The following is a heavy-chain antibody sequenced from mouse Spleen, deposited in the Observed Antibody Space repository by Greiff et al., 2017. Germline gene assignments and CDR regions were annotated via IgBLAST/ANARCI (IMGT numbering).Heavy chain of an antibody. V-gene: IGHV1-42*01. J-gene: IGHJ4*01. CDR1: GYSFTGYY. CDR3: ARKRLDYAMDY. D-gene: IGHD2-2*01. Sequence: EVHLVESGPELVKPGASVKISCKASGYSFTGYYMNWVKQSPEKSLEWIGEINPSTGGTTYNQKFKAKATLTVDKSSSTAYMQLKSLTSEDSAVYYCARKRLDYAMDYWGQGTSVTVSS. CDR2: INPSTGGT.